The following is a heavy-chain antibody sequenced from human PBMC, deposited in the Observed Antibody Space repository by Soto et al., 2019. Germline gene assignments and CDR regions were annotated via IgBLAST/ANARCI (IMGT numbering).Heavy chain of an antibody. CDR2: IWYDGSNK. CDR3: ARGQRWLDWYFDL. D-gene: IGHD4-17*01. CDR1: GFTFSSYG. Sequence: QVQLVESGGGVVQPGRSLRLSCAASGFTFSSYGMHWVRQAPGKGLEWVAVIWYDGSNKYYADSVKGRFTISRDNSKNTLYLQMNSLRAEDTAVYYCARGQRWLDWYFDLWGRGTLVTVSS. V-gene: IGHV3-33*01. J-gene: IGHJ2*01.